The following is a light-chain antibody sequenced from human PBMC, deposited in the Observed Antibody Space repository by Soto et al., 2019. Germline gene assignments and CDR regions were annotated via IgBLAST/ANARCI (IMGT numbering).Light chain of an antibody. CDR1: NSDVGGYDY. V-gene: IGLV2-14*01. CDR2: EVS. J-gene: IGLJ2*01. Sequence: QSVLTQPASVSGSPGQSITISCTGTNSDVGGYDYVSWYQQHPGKAPKLMITEVSNRPAGVSNRFSGYKSGITASLTISGLQAEDEADYYCSSYTSSSTVLFGGGTKLTVL. CDR3: SSYTSSSTVL.